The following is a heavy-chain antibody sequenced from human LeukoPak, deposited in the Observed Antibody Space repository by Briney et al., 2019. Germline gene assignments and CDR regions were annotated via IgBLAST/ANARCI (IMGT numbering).Heavy chain of an antibody. D-gene: IGHD3-22*01. V-gene: IGHV3-30*18. CDR2: ISYGGSNK. J-gene: IGHJ4*02. CDR3: AKDLFSSYYDSNYFDH. CDR1: GFSFSNYG. Sequence: PGGSLRLSCAASGFSFSNYGMHWVRQVPGKGLEWVALISYGGSNKYYADSVKGRFTISRDNSKNTLYLQMDSLRADDSAVYYCAKDLFSSYYDSNYFDHWGQGTLVTVSS.